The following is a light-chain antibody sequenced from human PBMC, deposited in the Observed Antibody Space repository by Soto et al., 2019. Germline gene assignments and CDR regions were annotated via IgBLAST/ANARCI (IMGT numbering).Light chain of an antibody. CDR3: SSYTSTCTRVL. V-gene: IGLV2-14*01. J-gene: IGLJ2*01. Sequence: QSALTQPASVSGSRGQSITISCTGTSSDVGAYNYVSWYQQHPGKAPKPMIYDVANRPSGVSNRFSGSKSDNTASLTISGLQAEDEADYYCSSYTSTCTRVLFGGGTKVTVL. CDR2: DVA. CDR1: SSDVGAYNY.